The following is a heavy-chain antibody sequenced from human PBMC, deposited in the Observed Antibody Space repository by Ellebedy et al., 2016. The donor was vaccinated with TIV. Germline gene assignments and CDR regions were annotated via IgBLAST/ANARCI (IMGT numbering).Heavy chain of an antibody. Sequence: GGSLRLSCAASGLTFYGSWMYWVRQAPGKGLEWVANINPDGSTRTSVDSVRGRFTTSRDNSKNTLYLQMNSLRAEDTAIYFCAKMYRIGVGFADYWGQGTLVTVSS. CDR1: GLTFYGSW. V-gene: IGHV3-7*03. CDR2: INPDGSTR. CDR3: AKMYRIGVGFADY. D-gene: IGHD1-26*01. J-gene: IGHJ4*02.